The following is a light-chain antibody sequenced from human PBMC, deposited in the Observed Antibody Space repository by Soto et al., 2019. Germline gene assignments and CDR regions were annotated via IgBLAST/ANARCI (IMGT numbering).Light chain of an antibody. CDR3: QQLSSYPPT. CDR2: AAS. J-gene: IGKJ1*01. Sequence: DIQLTQSPSLLSASVGDRVTITCRASQGISSYLAWYQQKPGKAPKLLIYAASTLQSGVPSRFSGSGSGTKFTLTISSLQPEDFATYYCQQLSSYPPTFGQGTKVDIK. CDR1: QGISSY. V-gene: IGKV1-9*01.